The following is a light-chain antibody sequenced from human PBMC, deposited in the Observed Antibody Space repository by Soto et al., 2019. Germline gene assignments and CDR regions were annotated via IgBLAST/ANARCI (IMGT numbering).Light chain of an antibody. CDR1: SSDVGGYNY. Sequence: QSVLTQPPSASGSPGQSVTISCTGTSSDVGGYNYVPWYQQHPGKAPKVIIYEVSKRPSGVPDRFSGSKSGSTASLTVSGLQAEDEADYYCTSYAVTNIFVFGTGTKLTVL. J-gene: IGLJ1*01. V-gene: IGLV2-8*01. CDR2: EVS. CDR3: TSYAVTNIFV.